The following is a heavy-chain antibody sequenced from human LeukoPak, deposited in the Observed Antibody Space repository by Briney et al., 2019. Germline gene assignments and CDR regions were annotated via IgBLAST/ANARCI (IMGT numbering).Heavy chain of an antibody. J-gene: IGHJ6*03. D-gene: IGHD4-17*01. Sequence: SETLSLTCTVSGGSISSGSYYWSWIRQPAGKGLEWTGRIYTSGSTNYNPSLKSRVTISVDTSKNQFSLKLSSVTAADTAVYYCARESDYGDYDYYYYYYYMDVWGKGTTVTISS. V-gene: IGHV4-61*02. CDR3: ARESDYGDYDYYYYYYYMDV. CDR1: GGSISSGSYY. CDR2: IYTSGST.